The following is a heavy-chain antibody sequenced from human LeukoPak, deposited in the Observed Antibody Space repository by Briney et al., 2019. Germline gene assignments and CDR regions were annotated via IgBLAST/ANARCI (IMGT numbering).Heavy chain of an antibody. J-gene: IGHJ3*02. D-gene: IGHD3-10*01. CDR1: EFTFSSYA. V-gene: IGHV3-23*01. CDR2: ISGSGGST. Sequence: GGSLRLSCAASEFTFSSYAMSWVRQAPGKGLEWVSAISGSGGSTYYADSVKGRFTISRDNSKNTLYLQMNSLRAEDTAVYYCAKDGSGSRYRDYAFDIWGQGTMVTASS. CDR3: AKDGSGSRYRDYAFDI.